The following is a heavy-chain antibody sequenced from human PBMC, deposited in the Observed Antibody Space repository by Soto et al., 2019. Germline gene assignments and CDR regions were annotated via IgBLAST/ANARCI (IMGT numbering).Heavy chain of an antibody. CDR1: GFTFSSYW. V-gene: IGHV3-7*01. J-gene: IGHJ3*02. CDR3: AIDVYCSGGSCYLGAFDI. D-gene: IGHD2-15*01. CDR2: IKPEGSEK. Sequence: EVQLVESGGGLVQPGGSLRLSCAASGFTFSSYWMSWVRQAPGKGLEWVANIKPEGSEKYYVDSVKGRFTISRDTAKNSLYLQMNRLRAEDTAVDYCAIDVYCSGGSCYLGAFDIWGQGTMVTVSS.